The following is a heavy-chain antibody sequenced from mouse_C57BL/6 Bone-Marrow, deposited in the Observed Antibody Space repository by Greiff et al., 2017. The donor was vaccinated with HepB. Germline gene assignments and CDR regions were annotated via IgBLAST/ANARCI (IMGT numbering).Heavy chain of an antibody. V-gene: IGHV1-62-2*01. CDR1: GYTFTEYT. CDR3: ARHEDPYRSHYAMDY. CDR2: FYPGSGSI. J-gene: IGHJ4*01. Sequence: VKLVESGAELVKPGASVKLSCKASGYTFTEYTIHWVKQRSGQGLEWIGWFYPGSGSIKYNEKFKDKATLTADKSSSTGYMELSRLTSEDSAVYFCARHEDPYRSHYAMDYWGQGTSVTVSS.